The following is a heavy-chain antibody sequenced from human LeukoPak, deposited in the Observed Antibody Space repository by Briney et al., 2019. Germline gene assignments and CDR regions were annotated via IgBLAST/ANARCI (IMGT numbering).Heavy chain of an antibody. CDR2: IGAYNGNT. V-gene: IGHV1-18*01. CDR1: GYTFTSYG. Sequence: ASVKVSCKASGYTFTSYGISWVRQAPGQGLEWMGWIGAYNGNTNYAQKPQGRVTMTTDTSTSTAYMELRSLRSEHTAVYYCARSREAAGTSYFDYWGQGTLVTVSS. J-gene: IGHJ4*02. CDR3: ARSREAAGTSYFDY. D-gene: IGHD6-13*01.